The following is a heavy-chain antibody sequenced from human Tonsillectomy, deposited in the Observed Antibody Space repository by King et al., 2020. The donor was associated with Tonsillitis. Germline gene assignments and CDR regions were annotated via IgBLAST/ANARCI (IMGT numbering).Heavy chain of an antibody. V-gene: IGHV1-8*02. CDR3: VLAGGSFDY. J-gene: IGHJ4*02. CDR2: MNPNSGNT. Sequence: QVQLVQSGAEVKKPGASVKVSCKASGYTFTSYDINWVRQATGQGLEWMGWMNPNSGNTAYAQKFQGRVTMTRHTSRNTAYMELSSLRSEDTAVYYCVLAGGSFDYWGQGTLVTVSS. D-gene: IGHD3-9*01. CDR1: GYTFTSYD.